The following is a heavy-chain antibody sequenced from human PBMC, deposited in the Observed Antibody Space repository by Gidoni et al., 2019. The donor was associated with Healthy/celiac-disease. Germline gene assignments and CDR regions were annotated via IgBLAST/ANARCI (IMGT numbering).Heavy chain of an antibody. Sequence: EVQLVESGGGLVKPGGSLRLSCAASGFTFSSYSMNWVRQAPGKGLEWVSSISSSSSYIYYADSVKGRFTISRDNAKNSLYLQMNSLRAEDTAVYYCARAGDSSGYYYPEYFQHWGQGTLVTVSS. CDR2: ISSSSSYI. D-gene: IGHD3-22*01. V-gene: IGHV3-21*01. CDR3: ARAGDSSGYYYPEYFQH. CDR1: GFTFSSYS. J-gene: IGHJ1*01.